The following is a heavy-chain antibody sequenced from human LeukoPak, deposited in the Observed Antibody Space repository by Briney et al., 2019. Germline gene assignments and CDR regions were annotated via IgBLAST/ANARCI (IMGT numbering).Heavy chain of an antibody. J-gene: IGHJ4*02. CDR1: GFTFGPYW. CDR2: ISSDGSRT. Sequence: GGSLRLSCAASGFTFGPYWMHWVRQAPGQGLEWVSLISSDGSRTTYADSVKGRFTISRDNAKNTLYLQMNSLRVEDTAVYYCARDTIAADGDIDYWGQGTLVTVSS. CDR3: ARDTIAADGDIDY. V-gene: IGHV3-74*03. D-gene: IGHD6-13*01.